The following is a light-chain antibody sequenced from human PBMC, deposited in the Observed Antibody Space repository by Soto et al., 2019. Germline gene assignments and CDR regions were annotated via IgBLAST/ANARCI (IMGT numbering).Light chain of an antibody. J-gene: IGLJ2*01. CDR3: SSYTSSSTLYVV. CDR2: DVS. CDR1: SSDVGGYNY. Sequence: QSVLTQPASVSGSPGQSITISCTGTSSDVGGYNYVSWYQQHRGKAPKLMIYDVSNRPSGVSNRFSGSKSGNTASLTISGLQAEDEADYYCSSYTSSSTLYVVFGGGTKLTVL. V-gene: IGLV2-14*01.